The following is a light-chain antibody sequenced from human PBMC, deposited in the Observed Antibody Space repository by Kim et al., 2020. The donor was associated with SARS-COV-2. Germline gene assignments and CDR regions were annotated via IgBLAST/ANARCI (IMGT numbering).Light chain of an antibody. CDR1: SSDVGGYNS. CDR2: EVS. J-gene: IGLJ2*01. CDR3: SSYAGSNFVV. Sequence: GQSGTISCTGTSSDVGGYNSGSWYQQHPGKAPKLMIYEVSKRPSGVPDRFSGSKSGNTASLTVSGLQAEDEADYYCSSYAGSNFVVFGGGTQLTVL. V-gene: IGLV2-8*01.